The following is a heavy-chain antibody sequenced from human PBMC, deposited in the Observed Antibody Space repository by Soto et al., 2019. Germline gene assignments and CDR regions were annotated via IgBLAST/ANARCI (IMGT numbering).Heavy chain of an antibody. V-gene: IGHV5-10-1*01. CDR1: GYSFTSYW. J-gene: IGHJ6*02. CDR3: ARHRKIQLWSDYYGMDV. D-gene: IGHD5-18*01. CDR2: IDPSDSYT. Sequence: PGESLKISCKGSGYSFTSYWISWVRQMPGKGLEWMGRIDPSDSYTNYSPSFQGHVTISADKSISTAYLQWSSLKASDTAMYYRARHRKIQLWSDYYGMDVWGQGTTVTVSS.